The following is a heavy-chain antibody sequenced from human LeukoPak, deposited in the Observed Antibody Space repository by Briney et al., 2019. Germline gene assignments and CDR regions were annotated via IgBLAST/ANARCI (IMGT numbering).Heavy chain of an antibody. D-gene: IGHD6-6*01. CDR3: ARKDGDY. CDR2: IYTSGST. Sequence: SETLSLTCAVSGASVTSFHWTWFRQPAGRGLEWIGLIYTSGSTLYNPSLQSRVAMSVDVTKNQLSLNLSYVTAADAATYYCARKDGDYWGQGTLVTVSS. CDR1: GASVTSFH. J-gene: IGHJ4*02. V-gene: IGHV4-4*07.